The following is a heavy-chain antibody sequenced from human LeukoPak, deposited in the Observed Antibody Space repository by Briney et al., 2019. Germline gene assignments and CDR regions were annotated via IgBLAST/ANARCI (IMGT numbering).Heavy chain of an antibody. CDR2: INPNSGGT. CDR3: ARGMGIAAAGEDAFDI. V-gene: IGHV1-2*02. Sequence: ASVKVSCKASGYTLTGYYMHWVRQAPGQGLEWMGWINPNSGGTNYAQKFQGRVTMTRDTSISTAYMELSRLRSDDTAVYYCARGMGIAAAGEDAFDIWGQGTMVTVSS. J-gene: IGHJ3*02. D-gene: IGHD6-13*01. CDR1: GYTLTGYY.